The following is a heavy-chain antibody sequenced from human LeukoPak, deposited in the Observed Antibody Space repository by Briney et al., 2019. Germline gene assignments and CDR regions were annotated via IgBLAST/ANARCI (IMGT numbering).Heavy chain of an antibody. CDR2: IYPGDSDT. J-gene: IGHJ1*01. V-gene: IGHV5-51*01. Sequence: GGSLKISCNGSGYRFTSYWIGWVRQMPGKGLEWMGIIYPGDSDTRYSPSFQGQVTISADKSISTGYLQWSSLKASDTAMYYCARWGARAEYFQHWGQGTLVTVSS. D-gene: IGHD3-16*01. CDR1: GYRFTSYW. CDR3: ARWGARAEYFQH.